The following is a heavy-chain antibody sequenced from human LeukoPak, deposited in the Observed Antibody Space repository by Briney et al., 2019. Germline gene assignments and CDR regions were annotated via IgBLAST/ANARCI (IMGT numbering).Heavy chain of an antibody. D-gene: IGHD3-3*01. Sequence: QPGGSLRLSCAAWGFTFSSYAMSWVRQAPGKGLECVAAISGSGGSTYYADSVKGRLNISRDNSKNTLYLQMTSLRAEDTAVYYCAKGGTVLRFLEWLLGGSYFDYWGQGTLVTVSS. J-gene: IGHJ4*02. V-gene: IGHV3-23*01. CDR1: GFTFSSYA. CDR2: ISGSGGST. CDR3: AKGGTVLRFLEWLLGGSYFDY.